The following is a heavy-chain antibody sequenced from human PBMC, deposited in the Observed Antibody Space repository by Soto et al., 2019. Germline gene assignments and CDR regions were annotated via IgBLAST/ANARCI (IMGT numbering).Heavy chain of an antibody. CDR3: TRGGASYYYYGMDV. J-gene: IGHJ6*02. V-gene: IGHV3-15*01. CDR2: IKSKTDGGTT. CDR1: GFTFSNAW. Sequence: GGSLRLSCAASGFTFSNAWMSWVRQAPGKGLEWVGRIKSKTDGGTTDYAAPVKGRFTISRDDSKNTLYLQMNSLKTEDTAVYYCTRGGASYYYYGMDVWGQGTTVTVSS.